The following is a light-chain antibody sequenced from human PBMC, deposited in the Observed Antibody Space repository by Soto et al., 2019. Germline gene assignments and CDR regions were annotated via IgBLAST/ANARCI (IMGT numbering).Light chain of an antibody. CDR1: QSLLHSNGYNY. CDR2: LGS. Sequence: DIVMTQSPLSLPVTPGEPASISCRSSQSLLHSNGYNYLDWYLQKPGQSPHLLIYLGSNRSSGVPDRFSGSGSGTDFTLKISRVEADDVGVYYCMQPLQTPRTFGQGTKVEIK. CDR3: MQPLQTPRT. V-gene: IGKV2-28*01. J-gene: IGKJ1*01.